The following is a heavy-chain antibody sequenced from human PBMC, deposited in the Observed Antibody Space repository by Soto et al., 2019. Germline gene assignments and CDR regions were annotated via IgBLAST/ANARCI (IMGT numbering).Heavy chain of an antibody. Sequence: SETLSLTCAVSGYSISSGYYWGWIRQPPGKGLEWIGSIYHSGSTYYNPSLKSRVTISVDTSKSQFSLKLSSVTAADTAVYYCARERIAATSSGGMDVWGQGTTVTVSS. J-gene: IGHJ6*02. V-gene: IGHV4-38-2*02. D-gene: IGHD6-13*01. CDR1: GYSISSGYY. CDR3: ARERIAATSSGGMDV. CDR2: IYHSGST.